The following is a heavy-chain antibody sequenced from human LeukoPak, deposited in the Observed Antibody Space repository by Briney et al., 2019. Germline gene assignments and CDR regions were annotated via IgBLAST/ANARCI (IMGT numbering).Heavy chain of an antibody. CDR3: ARDYKWSLDY. CDR1: GFTFSNYD. V-gene: IGHV3-30*03. Sequence: GGSLRLSCAASGFTFSNYDMHWVRQAPGKGLEWVAVISYDGTNKYYAESVKGRFTISRDNAKNSLYLQMNSLRAEDTAVYYCARDYKWSLDYWGQGTLVTVSS. CDR2: ISYDGTNK. J-gene: IGHJ4*02. D-gene: IGHD1-20*01.